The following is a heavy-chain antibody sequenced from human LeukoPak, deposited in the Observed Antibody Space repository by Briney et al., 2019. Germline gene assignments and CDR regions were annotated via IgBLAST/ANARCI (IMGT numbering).Heavy chain of an antibody. J-gene: IGHJ3*02. CDR1: GFTFSSYA. CDR2: ISYDGSNK. CDR3: ARYSSSWPNDAFDI. D-gene: IGHD6-13*01. V-gene: IGHV3-30*04. Sequence: GGSLRLSCAPSGFTFSSYAIHWVRQAPGKGLEWVAFISYDGSNKYYADSVKGRFTISRDNAKNSLYLQMNSLRAEDTAVYYCARYSSSWPNDAFDIWGQGTMVTVSS.